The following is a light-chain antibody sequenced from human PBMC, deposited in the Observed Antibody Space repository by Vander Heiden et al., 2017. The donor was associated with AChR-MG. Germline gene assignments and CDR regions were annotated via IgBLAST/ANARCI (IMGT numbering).Light chain of an antibody. CDR2: RFD. Sequence: QSVLTQPPSASGTPGQRVTISCSGSNSNIGSNPVNWYQQFPGTAPKLLIDRFDKRPAGVPDRFSASKSGTSASLAITGLQSEDEADYYCAAWDDSLNGAVFGGGTKLTVL. CDR3: AAWDDSLNGAV. J-gene: IGLJ7*01. CDR1: NSNIGSNP. V-gene: IGLV1-44*01.